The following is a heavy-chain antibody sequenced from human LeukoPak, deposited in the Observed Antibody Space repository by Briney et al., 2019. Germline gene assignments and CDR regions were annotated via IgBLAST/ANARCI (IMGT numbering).Heavy chain of an antibody. D-gene: IGHD3-22*01. CDR2: ISGFNGDT. J-gene: IGHJ6*02. CDR1: GYTFTSYG. CDR3: ARDGAIGSGYYYSYYGMDV. V-gene: IGHV1-18*01. Sequence: ASVKVSCKASGYTFTSYGISWVRQAPGQGLQWMGWISGFNGDTNYAQKMQGRVTMTTDRSTSTAHMELRTLRSDDSAVYYCARDGAIGSGYYYSYYGMDVWGQGTTVTVSS.